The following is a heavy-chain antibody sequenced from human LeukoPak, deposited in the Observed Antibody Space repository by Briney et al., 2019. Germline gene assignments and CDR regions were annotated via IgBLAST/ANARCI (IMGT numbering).Heavy chain of an antibody. CDR1: GFTFSDYY. CDR3: AKNSGRNSFDY. Sequence: GGSLRLSCAASGFTFSDYYMSWIRQAPGKGLEWVSYISSSSSYTNYADSVKGRFTMSRDNSKNTLYLQMNSLRAEDTAMYYCAKNSGRNSFDYWGQGTLVTVSS. J-gene: IGHJ4*02. CDR2: ISSSSSYT. D-gene: IGHD1-26*01. V-gene: IGHV3-11*03.